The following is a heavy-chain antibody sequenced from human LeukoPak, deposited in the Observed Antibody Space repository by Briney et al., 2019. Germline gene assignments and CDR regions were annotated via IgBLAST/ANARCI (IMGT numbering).Heavy chain of an antibody. Sequence: ASVKVSCKASGYTFTGYYMHWVRQAPGQGREWMGRINPNSGGTNYAQKFQGRVTMTRDTSISTAYMELSRLRSDDTAVYYCARGPRGYSYGPTLDYWGQGTLVTVSS. J-gene: IGHJ4*02. V-gene: IGHV1-2*06. D-gene: IGHD5-18*01. CDR1: GYTFTGYY. CDR3: ARGPRGYSYGPTLDY. CDR2: INPNSGGT.